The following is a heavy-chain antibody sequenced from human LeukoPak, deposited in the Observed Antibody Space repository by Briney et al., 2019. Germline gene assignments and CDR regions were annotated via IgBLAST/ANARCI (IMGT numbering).Heavy chain of an antibody. Sequence: ASVKVSCKASGYIFTNYPMNWVRQAPGQGLEWMGLINTNTGNPTYAQGLTERFVFSWDTSVSTAYLQITSLKAEDTAVYFCARDPYCSWGTCYSRVGYWGQGTEVTVSS. J-gene: IGHJ4*02. D-gene: IGHD2-15*01. CDR2: INTNTGNP. V-gene: IGHV7-4-1*02. CDR1: GYIFTNYP. CDR3: ARDPYCSWGTCYSRVGY.